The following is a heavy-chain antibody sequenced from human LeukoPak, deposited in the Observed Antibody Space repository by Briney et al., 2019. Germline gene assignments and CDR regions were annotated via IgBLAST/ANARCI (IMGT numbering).Heavy chain of an antibody. D-gene: IGHD3-10*01. CDR3: ARSRPRAGLAYYGSGSYFFY. Sequence: GGSLRLSCAASGFTFSSYGMHWVRQAPGKGLEWVAVIWYDGSNKYYADSVKGRFTISRDNSKNTLYLQMNSLRAEDTAVYYCARSRPRAGLAYYGSGSYFFYWGQGTLVTVSS. CDR2: IWYDGSNK. V-gene: IGHV3-33*01. CDR1: GFTFSSYG. J-gene: IGHJ4*02.